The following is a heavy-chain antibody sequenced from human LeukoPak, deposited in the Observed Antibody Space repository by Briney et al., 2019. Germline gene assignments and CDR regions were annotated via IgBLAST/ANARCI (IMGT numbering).Heavy chain of an antibody. Sequence: GGSLRLSCAASGFTFSDYYMSWIRQAPGKGREWVSYISSSGSTIYYADSVKGRFTISRDNAKNSLYLQMNSLRAEDTAVYYCAANYYDSSGYPLDYWGQGTLVTVSS. CDR3: AANYYDSSGYPLDY. CDR1: GFTFSDYY. CDR2: ISSSGSTI. D-gene: IGHD3-22*01. V-gene: IGHV3-11*01. J-gene: IGHJ4*02.